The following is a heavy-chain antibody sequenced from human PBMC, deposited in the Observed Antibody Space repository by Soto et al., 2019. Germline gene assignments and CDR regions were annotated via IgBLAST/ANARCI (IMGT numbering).Heavy chain of an antibody. J-gene: IGHJ4*02. CDR2: IYYSGST. D-gene: IGHD3-9*01. CDR1: GGSISSYY. V-gene: IGHV4-59*01. CDR3: ARGEYDILTGYPQVDY. Sequence: PSETLSLTCTVSGGSISSYYWSWIRQPPGKGLEWIGYIYYSGSTNYNPSLKSRVTISVDTSKNQFSLKPSSVTAADTAVYYCARGEYDILTGYPQVDYWGQGTLVTVSS.